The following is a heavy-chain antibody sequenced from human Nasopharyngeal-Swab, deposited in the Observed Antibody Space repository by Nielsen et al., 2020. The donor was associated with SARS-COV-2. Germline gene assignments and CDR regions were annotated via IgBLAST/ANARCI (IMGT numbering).Heavy chain of an antibody. J-gene: IGHJ5*02. D-gene: IGHD6-6*01. CDR3: ARDRGSSSLIRP. V-gene: IGHV4-4*02. Sequence: SETLSLTCAVSGGSISSYNWRRCLRPPPGEGLEWIGDIYHSGSTNYNPSLKSRVTISVDNSKNQLSLKMNSVTAADTAVYYCARDRGSSSLIRPWGQGTLVTVSS. CDR2: IYHSGST. CDR1: GGSISSYNW.